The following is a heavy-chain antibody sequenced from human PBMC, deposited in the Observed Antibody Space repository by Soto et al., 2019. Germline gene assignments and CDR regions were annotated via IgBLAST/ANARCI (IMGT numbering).Heavy chain of an antibody. D-gene: IGHD5-18*01. V-gene: IGHV5-10-1*01. J-gene: IGHJ6*02. CDR2: IDPSDSYT. CDR1: GYSFTSYW. CDR3: ARHPNTAPYYYYGMDV. Sequence: GESLKISCKGSGYSFTSYWISWVRQMPGKGLEWMGRIDPSDSYTNYSPSFQGHVTISADKSISTAYQQWSSLKASDTAMYYCARHPNTAPYYYYGMDVWGQGTTVTVSS.